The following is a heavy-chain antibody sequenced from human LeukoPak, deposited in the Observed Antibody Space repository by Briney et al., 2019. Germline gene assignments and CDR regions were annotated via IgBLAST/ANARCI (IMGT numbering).Heavy chain of an antibody. CDR3: AREGSGWYANFWFDP. D-gene: IGHD6-19*01. J-gene: IGHJ5*02. Sequence: SGTLSLTCTVYGGSFSGYYWSWIRQPPGKGLEWIGEINHSGSTNYNPSLKSRVTISVDTSKNQFSLKLSSVTAADTAVYYCAREGSGWYANFWFDPWGQGTLVTVSS. CDR1: GGSFSGYY. V-gene: IGHV4-34*01. CDR2: INHSGST.